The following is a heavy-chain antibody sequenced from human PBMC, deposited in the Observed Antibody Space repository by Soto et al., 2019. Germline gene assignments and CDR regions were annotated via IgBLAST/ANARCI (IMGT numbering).Heavy chain of an antibody. V-gene: IGHV2-5*02. D-gene: IGHD4-17*01. J-gene: IGHJ4*02. Sequence: QITLKESGHTLGKPTQTLTLTCTLSGLSLSNSGVGVGWIRQSPGKALEWLAVIYWDDVKHSSPSLERRLTITKDTSESEVVLTMTNMDPVDTATYYCARKGSGDYALDYWGQGIVVTVSS. CDR3: ARKGSGDYALDY. CDR2: IYWDDVK. CDR1: GLSLSNSGVG.